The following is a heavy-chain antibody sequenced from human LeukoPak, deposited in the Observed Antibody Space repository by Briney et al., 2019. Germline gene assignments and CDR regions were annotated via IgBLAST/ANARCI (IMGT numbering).Heavy chain of an antibody. CDR2: INPSGGST. D-gene: IGHD3-10*01. V-gene: IGHV1-46*01. J-gene: IGHJ6*03. CDR1: GYTFTSYY. CDR3: ARDPVLLWFGELSHYYYYMDV. Sequence: ASVKVSCKASGYTFTSYYMHWVRQAPGQGLEWMGIINPSGGSTSYAQKFQGRVTMTTDTSTSTAYMELRSLRSDDTAVYYCARDPVLLWFGELSHYYYYMDVWGKGTTVTISS.